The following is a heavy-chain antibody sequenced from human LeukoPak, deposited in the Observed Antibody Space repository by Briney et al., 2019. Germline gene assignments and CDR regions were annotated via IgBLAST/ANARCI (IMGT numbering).Heavy chain of an antibody. CDR1: GGSISSYY. V-gene: IGHV4-59*13. Sequence: SETLSLTCTVSGGSISSYYWSWIRQPPGKGLEWIGYIYYSGSTNYNPSLKSRVNISVDTSKNQFSLKLSSVTAADTAVYYCARDSVYGDIYFDYWGQGTLVTVSS. CDR2: IYYSGST. J-gene: IGHJ4*02. CDR3: ARDSVYGDIYFDY. D-gene: IGHD4-17*01.